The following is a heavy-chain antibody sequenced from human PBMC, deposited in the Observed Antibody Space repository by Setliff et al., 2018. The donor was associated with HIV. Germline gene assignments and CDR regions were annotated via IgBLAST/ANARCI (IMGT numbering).Heavy chain of an antibody. V-gene: IGHV3-48*04. D-gene: IGHD2-2*02. Sequence: PGGSLRLSCAASGFTFSSYSMNWVRQAPGKGLEWVSYISSSSSTIYYADSVKGRFTISRDNTKNSLYLQLNSLRAEDTAVYYCARDAAAPAAIEGAFDIWGQGTMVTVSS. CDR1: GFTFSSYS. CDR3: ARDAAAPAAIEGAFDI. J-gene: IGHJ3*02. CDR2: ISSSSSTI.